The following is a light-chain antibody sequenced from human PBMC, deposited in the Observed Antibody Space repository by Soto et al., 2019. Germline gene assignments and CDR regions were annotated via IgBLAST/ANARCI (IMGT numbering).Light chain of an antibody. Sequence: QSALTQPAFVSGSPGQSITISCTGTSSDVGSYNLVSWYQQHPGKAPKLMIYEGSKRPSGVSNRFSGSKSGNTASLTISGLQAEDEADYYCCSYAGSSTFEGVVFGGGTKLTVL. J-gene: IGLJ2*01. CDR1: SSDVGSYNL. CDR3: CSYAGSSTFEGVV. V-gene: IGLV2-23*03. CDR2: EGS.